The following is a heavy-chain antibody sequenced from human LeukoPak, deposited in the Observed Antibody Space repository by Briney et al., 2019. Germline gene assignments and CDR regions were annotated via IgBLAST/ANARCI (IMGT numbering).Heavy chain of an antibody. J-gene: IGHJ6*02. CDR1: GFTFDDYG. V-gene: IGHV3-20*04. Sequence: GGSLRLSCAASGFTFDDYGMSWVRQAPGKGLEWVSGINWNGGSTGYADSVKGRLTISRDNAKNSLYLQMNSLRAEDTALYYCARNYDSSGYYLYGMDVWGQGTTVTVSS. CDR3: ARNYDSSGYYLYGMDV. D-gene: IGHD3-22*01. CDR2: INWNGGST.